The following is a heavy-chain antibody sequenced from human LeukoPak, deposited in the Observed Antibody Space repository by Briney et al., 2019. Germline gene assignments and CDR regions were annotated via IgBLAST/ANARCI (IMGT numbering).Heavy chain of an antibody. CDR2: INSDGSTT. D-gene: IGHD2-15*01. J-gene: IGHJ4*02. CDR3: ARDPNIVVVVAATEDTEYSFDY. CDR1: GFTFSSYW. V-gene: IGHV3-74*01. Sequence: GSLRLSCTVPGFTFSSYWMHWVRQAPGKGLVWVSRINSDGSTTTYADSVKGRFTISRDNSKNTLYLQMNSLRAEDTAVYYCARDPNIVVVVAATEDTEYSFDYWGQGTLVIVSS.